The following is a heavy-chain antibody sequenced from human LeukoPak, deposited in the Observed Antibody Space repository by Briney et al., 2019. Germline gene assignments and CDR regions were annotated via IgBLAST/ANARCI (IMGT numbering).Heavy chain of an antibody. CDR3: ARFHYDILTGYYAYYMDV. Sequence: GASVKVSCKASGYTFTTYGISWVRQAPGQGLEWMGWISANNGNTKYAENLQGRVTMTTDTSTSTAYMELRSLRSDDTAVYYCARFHYDILTGYYAYYMDVWGKGTTVTISS. CDR2: ISANNGNT. CDR1: GYTFTTYG. V-gene: IGHV1-18*01. D-gene: IGHD3-9*01. J-gene: IGHJ6*03.